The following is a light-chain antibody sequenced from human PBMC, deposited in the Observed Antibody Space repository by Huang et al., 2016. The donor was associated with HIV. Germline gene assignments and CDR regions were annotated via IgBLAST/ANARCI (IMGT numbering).Light chain of an antibody. CDR1: QNIGTY. CDR3: QQRSKWPLT. Sequence: EIVLTQSPVTLSLSPGNRATLSCRASQNIGTYLAWYQQKSGQAPRLLIYDTSNRAAGIPARFSASGSETDFTLTIDSLDPDDFAIYHCQQRSKWPLTFGGGTRV. V-gene: IGKV3-11*01. J-gene: IGKJ4*01. CDR2: DTS.